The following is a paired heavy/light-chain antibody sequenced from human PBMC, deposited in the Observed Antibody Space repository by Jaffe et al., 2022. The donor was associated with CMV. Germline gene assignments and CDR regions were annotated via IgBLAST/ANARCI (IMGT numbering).Light chain of an antibody. CDR1: QDISNY. Sequence: DIQMTQSPSSLSASVGDRVTITCQASQDISNYLNWYQQKPGKAPKVLIYDASKLKTGVPSRFSGGGSGTDFTFTISSLQPEDAATYYCQLYDTFPLTFGGGTRVEIK. J-gene: IGKJ4*01. CDR2: DAS. V-gene: IGKV1-33*01. CDR3: QLYDTFPLT.
Heavy chain of an antibody. CDR2: INWNSGNI. D-gene: IGHD3-10*01. CDR1: GFTFDDYA. CDR3: AKGGGSYLQIYFDY. Sequence: EVQLVESGGGVVQPGRSLRLSCVASGFTFDDYAMHWVRQAPGKGLEWVSGINWNSGNIGYADSVKGRFTISRDNAKNSLYLQMNSLSAEDTALYYCAKGGGSYLQIYFDYWGQGTLVTVSS. J-gene: IGHJ4*02. V-gene: IGHV3-9*01.